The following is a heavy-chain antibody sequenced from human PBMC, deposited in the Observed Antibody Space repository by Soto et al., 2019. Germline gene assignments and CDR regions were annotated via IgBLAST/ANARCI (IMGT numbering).Heavy chain of an antibody. CDR1: GFTFSSYE. J-gene: IGHJ4*02. D-gene: IGHD3-22*01. V-gene: IGHV4-59*05. Sequence: GSLRLSCAASGFTFSSYEMNWVRQAPGKGLEWIGSIYYSGSTYYNPSLKSRVTISVDTSKNQFSLKLSSVTAADTAVYYCATPGSYYDSSGYLFYWGQGTLVTVSS. CDR2: IYYSGST. CDR3: ATPGSYYDSSGYLFY.